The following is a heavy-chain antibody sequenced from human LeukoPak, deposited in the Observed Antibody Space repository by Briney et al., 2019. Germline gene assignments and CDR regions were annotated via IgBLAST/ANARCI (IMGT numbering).Heavy chain of an antibody. Sequence: SETLSLTCTVSGGSISSGDYYWSWIRQPPGKGLERIGYIYYSGSTYYNPSLKSRVTISVDTSKNQFSLKLSSVTAADTAVYYCARVLNLNWFDPWGQGTLVTVSS. CDR1: GGSISSGDYY. J-gene: IGHJ5*02. V-gene: IGHV4-30-4*01. CDR3: ARVLNLNWFDP. D-gene: IGHD1-1*01. CDR2: IYYSGST.